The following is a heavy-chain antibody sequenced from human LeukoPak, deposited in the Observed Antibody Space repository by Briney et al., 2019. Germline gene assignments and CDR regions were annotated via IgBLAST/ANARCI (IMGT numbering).Heavy chain of an antibody. Sequence: GGSLRLSCAASGFTFSSYAMSWVRQAPGKGLEWVSAISGSGGSTYYADSVKGRFTISRDNSKNTLYLQMNSLRAEDTAVYYCAEPIVVVPAALGWFDPWGQGTLVTVSS. CDR2: ISGSGGST. CDR3: AEPIVVVPAALGWFDP. D-gene: IGHD2-2*01. CDR1: GFTFSSYA. J-gene: IGHJ5*02. V-gene: IGHV3-23*01.